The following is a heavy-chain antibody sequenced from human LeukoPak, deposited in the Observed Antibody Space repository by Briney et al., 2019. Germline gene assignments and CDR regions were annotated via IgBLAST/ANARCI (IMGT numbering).Heavy chain of an antibody. CDR1: GFSVNTYY. CDR2: IHSDGST. D-gene: IGHD5-18*01. V-gene: IGHV3-53*01. J-gene: IGHJ4*02. CDR3: ARVRYGSFDY. Sequence: PGGSLRLSCAASGFSVNTYYTTWVRQAPGKGLEWVSVIHSDGSTYYADSVRGRFTFSRDTSKNTLYLQMNTLRAEDTAVYFCARVRYGSFDYWGQGTLVIVSS.